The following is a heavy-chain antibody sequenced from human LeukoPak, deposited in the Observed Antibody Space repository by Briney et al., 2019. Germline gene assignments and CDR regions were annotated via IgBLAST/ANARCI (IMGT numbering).Heavy chain of an antibody. D-gene: IGHD3-9*01. CDR1: GGSFSGYY. CDR3: ARRTNVLRYFDWLPHRLGYFQH. V-gene: IGHV4-34*01. J-gene: IGHJ1*01. Sequence: SETLSLTCAVYGGSFSGYYWSWIRQPPGKGLEWIGEINHSGSTNYNPSLTSRVTISVDTSKNQFSLKLSSVTAADTAVYYCARRTNVLRYFDWLPHRLGYFQHWGQGTLVTVSS. CDR2: INHSGST.